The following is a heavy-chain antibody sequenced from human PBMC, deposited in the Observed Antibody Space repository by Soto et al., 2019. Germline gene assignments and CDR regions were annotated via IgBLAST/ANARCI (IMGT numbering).Heavy chain of an antibody. V-gene: IGHV4-59*08. CDR1: GGSIDGRN. CDR2: VYYDGGS. Sequence: QVQLQESGPGLVKPSETLSLTCTVSGGSIDGRNCAWIRQPPGKGLEWLGYVYYDGGSSYNPSVKCRLTLSVDTSKSQFSLQLRSVTAADTAVYYCVRQGIGNLHGLVDVWGRGTTVTVSS. CDR3: VRQGIGNLHGLVDV. D-gene: IGHD3-10*01. J-gene: IGHJ6*02.